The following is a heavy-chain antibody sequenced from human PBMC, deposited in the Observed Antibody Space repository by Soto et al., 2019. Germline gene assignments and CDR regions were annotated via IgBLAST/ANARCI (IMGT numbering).Heavy chain of an antibody. V-gene: IGHV4-34*01. J-gene: IGHJ4*02. CDR3: ARALSSGYYREGFDY. CDR2: INHSGST. CDR1: GGSFSGYY. D-gene: IGHD3-22*01. Sequence: QVQLQQWGAGLLKPSETLSLTCAVYGGSFSGYYWSWIRQPPGKGLELIGEINHSGSTNYNPSLKNRVTISVDTSKNQFSLKLSSVTAADTAVYYCARALSSGYYREGFDYWGQGTLVTVSS.